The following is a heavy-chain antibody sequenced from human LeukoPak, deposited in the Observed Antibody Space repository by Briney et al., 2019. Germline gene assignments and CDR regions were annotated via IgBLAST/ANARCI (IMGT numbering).Heavy chain of an antibody. V-gene: IGHV3-23*01. CDR1: GFTFSTYA. J-gene: IGHJ4*02. CDR2: INGIGGST. Sequence: GGSLRLSCAASGFTFSTYAMSWVRQAPGKGLEWVSAINGIGGSTYYADSVKGRFTISRDDSKNTLYLQMNSLRAEDTAVYYCAKGVWFGELFPAYFDYWGQGTLVTVSS. CDR3: AKGVWFGELFPAYFDY. D-gene: IGHD3-10*01.